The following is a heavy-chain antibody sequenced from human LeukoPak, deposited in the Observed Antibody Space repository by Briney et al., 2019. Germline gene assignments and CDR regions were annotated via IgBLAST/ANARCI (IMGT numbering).Heavy chain of an antibody. V-gene: IGHV4-59*08. J-gene: IGHJ4*02. CDR3: ARSNARDGYNFGY. Sequence: PSGTLSLTCTVSGCSISSSYWSWIRQPPGKGLEWIGYFYYSGATNYNPSLKSRVTISVDTSNTQLSLQMTSMTAVDTAVDYCARSNARDGYNFGYWGQGTLVTVSS. D-gene: IGHD5-24*01. CDR1: GCSISSSY. CDR2: FYYSGAT.